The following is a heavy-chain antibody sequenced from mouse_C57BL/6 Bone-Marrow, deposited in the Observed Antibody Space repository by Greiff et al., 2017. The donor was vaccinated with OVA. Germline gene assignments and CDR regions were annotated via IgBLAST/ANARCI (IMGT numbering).Heavy chain of an antibody. D-gene: IGHD1-1*01. J-gene: IGHJ3*01. CDR2: IRLKSDNYAT. CDR1: GFTFSNYW. CDR3: TLLYGSSYSWFAY. V-gene: IGHV6-3*01. Sequence: EVKLEESGGGLVQPGGSMKLSCVASGFTFSNYWMNWVRQSPEKGLEWVAQIRLKSDNYATHYAESVKGRFTISRDDSKSSVYLQMNNLRAEDTGIYYCTLLYGSSYSWFAYWGQGTLVTVSA.